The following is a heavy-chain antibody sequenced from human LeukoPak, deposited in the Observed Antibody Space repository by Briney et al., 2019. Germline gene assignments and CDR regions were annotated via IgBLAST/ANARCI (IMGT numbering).Heavy chain of an antibody. CDR1: GYTFTSYG. CDR3: ARVTRLWFGELLFGY. V-gene: IGHV1-18*01. CDR2: ISAYNGNT. Sequence: ASVKVSCKASGYTFTSYGISWVRQAPGQGLEWMGWISAYNGNTNYAQKLQGRVTMTTDTSTSTAYMELRSLRSDDTAAYYCARVTRLWFGELLFGYWGQGTLVTVSS. D-gene: IGHD3-10*01. J-gene: IGHJ4*02.